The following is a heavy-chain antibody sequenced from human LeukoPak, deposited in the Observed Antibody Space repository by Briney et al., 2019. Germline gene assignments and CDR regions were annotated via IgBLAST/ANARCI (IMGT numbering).Heavy chain of an antibody. Sequence: GGSLRLSCAASGFTVSSNYMSWVRQAPGKGLEWVSVIYSGGSTYYADSVKGRFTISRDNSKNTLYLQMNSLRAEDTAVYYCARASVAAAAHDYWGQGTLVTVSS. CDR2: IYSGGST. V-gene: IGHV3-53*01. CDR3: ARASVAAAAHDY. J-gene: IGHJ4*02. D-gene: IGHD6-13*01. CDR1: GFTVSSNY.